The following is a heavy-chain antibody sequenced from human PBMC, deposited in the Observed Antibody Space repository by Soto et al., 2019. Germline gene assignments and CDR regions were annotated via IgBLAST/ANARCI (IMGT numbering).Heavy chain of an antibody. CDR1: GGSFSGYY. J-gene: IGHJ6*02. D-gene: IGHD2-15*01. V-gene: IGHV4-34*01. CDR2: INHSGST. CDR3: ARGVVVAATDYYGRDV. Sequence: QVQLQQWGAGLLKPSETLSLTCAVYGGSFSGYYWSWIRQPPGKGLEWIGEINHSGSTNYNPSLKSRVNISVDTSKSKFSLKLSSVTAADTAVYYCARGVVVAATDYYGRDVWGQGTTVTVSS.